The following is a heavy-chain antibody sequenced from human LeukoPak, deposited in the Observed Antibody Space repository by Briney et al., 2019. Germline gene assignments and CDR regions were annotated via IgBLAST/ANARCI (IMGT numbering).Heavy chain of an antibody. CDR1: EFIFSRYA. Sequence: PGGSLRLSCAASEFIFSRYAMHWVRQAPGKGLEWVAILSYDDTNEYYADSVAGRFTISRDNSKNTLYLQMNSLRPDGTAVYYCARDRRDGNNLAFHFDYWGQGTLVTVSS. CDR3: ARDRRDGNNLAFHFDY. V-gene: IGHV3-30*04. CDR2: LSYDDTNE. J-gene: IGHJ4*02. D-gene: IGHD5-24*01.